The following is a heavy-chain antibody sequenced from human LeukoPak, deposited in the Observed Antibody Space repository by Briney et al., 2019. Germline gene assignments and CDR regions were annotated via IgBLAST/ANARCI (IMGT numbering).Heavy chain of an antibody. CDR3: ARQHTSSWFFGFDF. J-gene: IGHJ4*02. CDR2: ISYDGSKT. CDR1: GFTFSSYG. V-gene: IGHV3-30*03. Sequence: PGGSLRLSCAASGFTFSSYGMHWVRQAPGKGLEWVTFISYDGSKTYFTDSVKGRFTISRDYSKNTLFLLMNSLRAEDTAVYYCARQHTSSWFFGFDFWGQGTLVTVSS. D-gene: IGHD6-13*01.